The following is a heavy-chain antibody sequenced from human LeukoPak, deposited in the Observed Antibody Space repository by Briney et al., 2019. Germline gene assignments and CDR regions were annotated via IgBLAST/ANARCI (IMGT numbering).Heavy chain of an antibody. V-gene: IGHV4-59*01. CDR2: IYYSGST. J-gene: IGHJ4*02. CDR3: ARSDGDYIQYFDY. D-gene: IGHD4-17*01. CDR1: GGSISSYY. Sequence: SETLSLXCTVSGGSISSYYWSWIRQPPGKGLESIGYIYYSGSTNYNPSLKSRVTISADTSKNQFSLKLSSVTAADTAVYYCARSDGDYIQYFDYWGQGTLVTVSS.